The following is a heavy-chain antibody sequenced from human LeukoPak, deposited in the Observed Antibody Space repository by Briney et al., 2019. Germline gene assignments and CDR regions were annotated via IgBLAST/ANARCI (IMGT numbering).Heavy chain of an antibody. CDR2: ISCDGSNK. V-gene: IGHV3-30*04. Sequence: PGGSLRLSCAASGFTFSSYAMHWVRQAPGKGLEWVAVISCDGSNKYYADSVKGRFTISRDNSKNTLYLQMNSLRAEDTAVYYCARDPAAADPYYFDYWGQGTLVTVSS. J-gene: IGHJ4*02. CDR1: GFTFSSYA. D-gene: IGHD6-13*01. CDR3: ARDPAAADPYYFDY.